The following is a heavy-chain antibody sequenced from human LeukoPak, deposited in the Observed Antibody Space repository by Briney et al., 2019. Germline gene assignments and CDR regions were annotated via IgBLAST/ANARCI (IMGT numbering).Heavy chain of an antibody. V-gene: IGHV3-48*01. CDR3: ARGNNLLDY. D-gene: IGHD2/OR15-2a*01. Sequence: PGGSLRLSCAASGFTFSSYSMNWVRQAPGKGLEWVSYISTSSSIIYYADSVKGRFTISRDNSKNTLYLQMNSLRAEDTAVYYCARGNNLLDYWGQGTLVTVSS. J-gene: IGHJ4*02. CDR2: ISTSSSII. CDR1: GFTFSSYS.